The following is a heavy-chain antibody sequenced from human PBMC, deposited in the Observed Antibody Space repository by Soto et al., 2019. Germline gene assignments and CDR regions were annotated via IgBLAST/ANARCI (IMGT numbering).Heavy chain of an antibody. CDR2: IIPIFGTS. V-gene: IGHV1-69*01. Sequence: QVQLVQSGAEVKKPGSSVKVSCKASGGTLSNYALSWVRQAPGQGLEWVGGIIPIFGTSNYAQNFQGRVTITVDESTSTAYMELSSLRSEDTAVYYCARGVRTGFYGMDVWGQGTTVTVSS. CDR1: GGTLSNYA. D-gene: IGHD3-10*01. CDR3: ARGVRTGFYGMDV. J-gene: IGHJ6*02.